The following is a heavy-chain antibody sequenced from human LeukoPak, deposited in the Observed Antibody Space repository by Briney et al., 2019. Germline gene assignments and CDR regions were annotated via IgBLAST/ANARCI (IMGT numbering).Heavy chain of an antibody. J-gene: IGHJ4*02. CDR3: VRVVTAPSTFDY. V-gene: IGHV5-10-1*01. CDR2: IDPSDSYS. Sequence: GESLKISCKGSGYSFTSYWINLVRQMPGKGLEWMGRIDPSDSYSDYSPSFQGHVTISADKSISTAYLQWSSLKASDTAMYYCVRVVTAPSTFDYWGQGTLVTVSS. D-gene: IGHD2-21*02. CDR1: GYSFTSYW.